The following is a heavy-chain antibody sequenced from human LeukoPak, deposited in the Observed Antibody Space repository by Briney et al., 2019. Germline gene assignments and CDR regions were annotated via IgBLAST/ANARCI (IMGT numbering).Heavy chain of an antibody. V-gene: IGHV3-48*04. CDR1: GFTFSSYS. CDR2: ISSSSSTI. D-gene: IGHD2-2*01. J-gene: IGHJ4*02. Sequence: GGSLRLSCAASGFTFSSYSKNWVRQAPGKGLEWVSYISSSSSTIYYADSVKGRFTISRDNAKNSLYLQMNSLRAEDTAVYYCARVNFVVVPAAIQSALIDYWGQGTLVTVSS. CDR3: ARVNFVVVPAAIQSALIDY.